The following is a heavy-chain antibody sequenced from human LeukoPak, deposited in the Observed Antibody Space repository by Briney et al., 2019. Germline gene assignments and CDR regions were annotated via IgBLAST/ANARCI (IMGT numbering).Heavy chain of an antibody. D-gene: IGHD6-19*01. CDR1: GFTFSSYA. CDR3: ARSEVVSGWSYYYYGMDV. V-gene: IGHV3-30-3*01. Sequence: GGSLRLSCAASGFTFSSYAMHWVRQAPGKGLEWVAVISYDGSNKYYADSVKGRFTISRDNSKNTLYLQMNSLGAEDTAVYYCARSEVVSGWSYYYYGMDVWGQGTTVTVSS. CDR2: ISYDGSNK. J-gene: IGHJ6*02.